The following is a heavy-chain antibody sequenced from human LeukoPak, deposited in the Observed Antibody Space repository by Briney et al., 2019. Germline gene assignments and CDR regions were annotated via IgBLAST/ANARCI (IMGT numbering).Heavy chain of an antibody. CDR1: GYTFVDYW. V-gene: IGHV5-51*01. D-gene: IGHD2-21*02. CDR2: IYPSDSDT. CDR3: ARFRCGGDCHSDF. J-gene: IGHJ4*02. Sequence: GESLKISCRGSGYTFVDYWSGWVRQMPGKGLEWIGFIYPSDSDTRYSPSFQGQVTISADATMNTAFLQWSSLKASDTAIYYCARFRCGGDCHSDFWGQGTLVTVAS.